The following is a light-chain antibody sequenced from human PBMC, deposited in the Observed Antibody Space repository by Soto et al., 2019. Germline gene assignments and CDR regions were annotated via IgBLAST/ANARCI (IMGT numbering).Light chain of an antibody. Sequence: QSVLTQPPSASASLGASVKLTCTWSSVYSSNGISWHQQQPKKGPRYLLKVNSDGSHIKGDGITDRFSGSSSGAERYLCSSDVQSGDEADYYCHTWGTGYQVFGGGTKLTVL. CDR2: VNSDGSH. J-gene: IGLJ2*01. V-gene: IGLV4-69*02. CDR1: SVYSSNG. CDR3: HTWGTGYQV.